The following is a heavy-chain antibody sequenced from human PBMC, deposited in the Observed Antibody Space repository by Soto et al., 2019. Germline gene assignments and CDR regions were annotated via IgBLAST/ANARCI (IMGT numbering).Heavy chain of an antibody. CDR1: GFTFSSYA. J-gene: IGHJ6*03. Sequence: GGSLRLSCVASGFTFSSYAMSWVRQAPGKGLEWVSAISGSGGSTYYADSVKGRFTISRDNSKNTLYLQMNSLRAEDTAVYYFAAPPLRDYYYYYYMDVWGKGTTVTVSS. CDR3: AAPPLRDYYYYYYMDV. V-gene: IGHV3-23*01. D-gene: IGHD4-17*01. CDR2: ISGSGGST.